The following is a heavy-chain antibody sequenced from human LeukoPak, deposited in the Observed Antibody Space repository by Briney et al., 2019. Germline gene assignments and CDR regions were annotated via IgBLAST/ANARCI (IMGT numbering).Heavy chain of an antibody. CDR1: GFAFTNHA. Sequence: GGSLRLSCVASGFAFTNHAMTWVRQAPGKGLEWASSIGGTDGSTYYADFVKGRFTISRDNSKDTLYLQMNSLRVEDTATYYCAKRDSHGSHPYYLDSWGQGALVTVSS. CDR2: IGGTDGST. V-gene: IGHV3-23*01. D-gene: IGHD3-10*01. CDR3: AKRDSHGSHPYYLDS. J-gene: IGHJ4*02.